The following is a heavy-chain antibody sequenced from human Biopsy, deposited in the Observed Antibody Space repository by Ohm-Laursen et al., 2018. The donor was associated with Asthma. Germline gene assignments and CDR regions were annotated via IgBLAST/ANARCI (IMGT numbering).Heavy chain of an antibody. J-gene: IGHJ4*01. D-gene: IGHD3-3*01. CDR1: GFTFRSYA. CDR2: GGSYYDGGLK. Sequence: SLRLSCAASGFTFRSYAMHWVRQAPGKGLEWVAVGGSYYDGGLKYYADSVNGRFTVSRDDSKNTLYLQINSLRPDDTAVYYCARDVMEWYLPAFDFWGQGTLVTVPS. V-gene: IGHV3-30-3*01. CDR3: ARDVMEWYLPAFDF.